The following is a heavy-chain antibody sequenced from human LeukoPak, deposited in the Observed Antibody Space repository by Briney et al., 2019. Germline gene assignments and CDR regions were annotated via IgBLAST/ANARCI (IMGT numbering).Heavy chain of an antibody. D-gene: IGHD2-2*02. Sequence: GGSLRLSCAASGFTFDDYAMHWVRQAPGKGLEWVSGISWNSGSIGYADSVKGRFTISRDNAKNSLYLQMNSLRAEDTALYYCAKDIYEWGQGTLVTVSS. CDR3: AKDIYE. CDR1: GFTFDDYA. V-gene: IGHV3-9*01. CDR2: ISWNSGSI. J-gene: IGHJ4*02.